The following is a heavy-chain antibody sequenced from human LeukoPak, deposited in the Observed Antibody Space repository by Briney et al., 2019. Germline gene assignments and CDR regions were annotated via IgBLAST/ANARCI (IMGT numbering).Heavy chain of an antibody. CDR3: ARVLAPGGSYWSPPPNPSTHYYYYYGMDV. CDR2: ISSSSSYI. Sequence: PGGSLRLSCAASGFTFSSYSMNWVRQAPGKGLEWVSSISSSSSYIYYADSVKGRFTISRDNAKNSLYLQMNSLRAEDTAVYYCARVLAPGGSYWSPPPNPSTHYYYYYGMDVWGQGTTVTVSS. J-gene: IGHJ6*02. V-gene: IGHV3-21*01. D-gene: IGHD1-26*01. CDR1: GFTFSSYS.